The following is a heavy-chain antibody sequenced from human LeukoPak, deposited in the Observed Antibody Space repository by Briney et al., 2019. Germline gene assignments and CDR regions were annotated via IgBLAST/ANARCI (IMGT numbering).Heavy chain of an antibody. D-gene: IGHD1-7*01. CDR2: ISSGSSYI. CDR3: ARERCLELRRCYFDF. J-gene: IGHJ4*02. Sequence: GGSLRLSCAASGFTFSSYSMNWVRQAPGKGLEWVSSISSGSSYIYYADSLKGRFTISRDNAKNSLYLQMNSLRAEETAVYYCARERCLELRRCYFDFWGQGTLVTVSS. V-gene: IGHV3-21*01. CDR1: GFTFSSYS.